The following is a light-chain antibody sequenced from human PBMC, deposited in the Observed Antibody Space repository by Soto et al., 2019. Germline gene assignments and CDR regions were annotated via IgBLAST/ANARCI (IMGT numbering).Light chain of an antibody. CDR1: SSSIGAGYD. V-gene: IGLV1-40*01. CDR3: QSYDSSLSGVV. CDR2: GNF. J-gene: IGLJ2*01. Sequence: QSVVTQPPSVSGAPGQRVTLSCAGGSSSIGAGYDVHWYQQLPGTAPKLLIYGNFNRPSGVPDRFSGSKSGTSASLAITGLQAGDEAVYYCQSYDSSLSGVVFGGGTKLTVL.